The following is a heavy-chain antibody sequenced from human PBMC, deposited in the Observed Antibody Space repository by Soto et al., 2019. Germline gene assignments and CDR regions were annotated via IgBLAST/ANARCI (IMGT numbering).Heavy chain of an antibody. CDR2: ISAYNGNT. CDR1: GDTFASYG. CDR3: ARVPLRRYNWFDP. Sequence: ASVKVSCTACGDTFASYGMMWVRQANGQGLEWMGWISAYNGNTNYAQKLQGRVTMTTDTSTSTAYMELRSLRSDDTAVYYCARVPLRRYNWFDPWGQGTLVTVSS. V-gene: IGHV1-18*01. D-gene: IGHD3-16*01. J-gene: IGHJ5*02.